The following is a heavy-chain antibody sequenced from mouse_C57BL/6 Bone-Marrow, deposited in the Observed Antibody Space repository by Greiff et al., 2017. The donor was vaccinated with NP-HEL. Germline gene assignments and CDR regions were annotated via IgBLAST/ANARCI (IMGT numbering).Heavy chain of an antibody. J-gene: IGHJ2*01. CDR1: GFTFSSYA. Sequence: VQLKESGGGLVKPGGSLKLSCAASGFTFSSYAMSWVRQTPEKRLEWVATISDGGSYTYYPDNVKGRFTISRDNAKNNLYLQMSHLKSEDTAMYYCARDLQPFWGQGTTLTVSS. V-gene: IGHV5-4*01. D-gene: IGHD6-1*01. CDR2: ISDGGSYT. CDR3: ARDLQPF.